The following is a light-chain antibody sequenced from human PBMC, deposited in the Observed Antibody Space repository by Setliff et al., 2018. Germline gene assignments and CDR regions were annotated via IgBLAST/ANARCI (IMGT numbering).Light chain of an antibody. CDR3: QVWDSGSENEV. V-gene: IGLV3-21*04. CDR1: NIGGKS. J-gene: IGLJ1*01. Sequence: SYELTQPPSVPVAPGKTARITCGGNNIGGKSVNWDQQKPGQAPVLVIYYDSDRPSGIPERFFGSNSGNTATLTISRVEAGDEADYYCQVWDSGSENEVFGSGTKGTV. CDR2: YDS.